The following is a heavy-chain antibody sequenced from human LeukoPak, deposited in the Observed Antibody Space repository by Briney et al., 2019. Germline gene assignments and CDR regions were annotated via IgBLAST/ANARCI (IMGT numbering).Heavy chain of an antibody. CDR1: GFTFSSYG. D-gene: IGHD2-2*01. J-gene: IGHJ4*02. CDR2: IWYDGSNK. Sequence: GRSLRLSCAASGFTFSSYGMHWVRQAPGKGLEWVAVIWYDGSNKYYADSVKGRFTISRDNAKNSLFLQMNSLRAEDTAVYYCGRSGFCNSVSCYGLDLWGQGTLVTVPS. V-gene: IGHV3-33*01. CDR3: GRSGFCNSVSCYGLDL.